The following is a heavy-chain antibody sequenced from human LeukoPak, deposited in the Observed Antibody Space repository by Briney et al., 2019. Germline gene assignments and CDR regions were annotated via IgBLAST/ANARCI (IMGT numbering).Heavy chain of an antibody. V-gene: IGHV3-23*01. CDR3: APYCSGGSCYRY. Sequence: GGSLRLSCVASGLTFSSYAMSWARQAPGKGLEWVSTISVSGGSTYYADSVKGRFTISRDNSKNTLYLQVNSLRAEDTAVYYCAPYCSGGSCYRYWGQGTLVTVSS. CDR2: ISVSGGST. CDR1: GLTFSSYA. D-gene: IGHD2-15*01. J-gene: IGHJ4*02.